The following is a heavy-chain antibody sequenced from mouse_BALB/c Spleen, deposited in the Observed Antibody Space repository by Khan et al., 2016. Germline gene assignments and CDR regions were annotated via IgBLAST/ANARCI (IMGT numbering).Heavy chain of an antibody. CDR2: ISYDGNN. J-gene: IGHJ4*01. Sequence: EVQLQESGPGLVKPSQSLSLTCSVIGYSITSGYYWNWIRQFPGNKLEWMGYISYDGNNNYNPSLKNRISITRDTSKNQFFLKLNSVTTEAPATYYCAVYYCRSYYYYYAMNYWGKGTAVTVS. CDR1: GYSITSGYY. V-gene: IGHV3-6*02. D-gene: IGHD1-1*01. CDR3: AVYYCRSYYYYYAMNY.